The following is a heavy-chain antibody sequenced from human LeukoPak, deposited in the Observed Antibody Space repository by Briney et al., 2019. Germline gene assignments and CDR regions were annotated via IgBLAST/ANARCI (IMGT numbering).Heavy chain of an antibody. CDR2: INPTGSST. J-gene: IGHJ4*02. CDR3: ARGLCTGGSCYNLDC. D-gene: IGHD2-15*01. V-gene: IGHV1-46*01. Sequence: AAVKVSCKASGYTFTNYYMNWVRQAPGQGLEWMGIINPTGSSTNYAQKFQGRVTMTRDMSTSTVYMEVSSLTSEDTAFYYCARGLCTGGSCYNLDCWGQGTLVTVSS. CDR1: GYTFTNYY.